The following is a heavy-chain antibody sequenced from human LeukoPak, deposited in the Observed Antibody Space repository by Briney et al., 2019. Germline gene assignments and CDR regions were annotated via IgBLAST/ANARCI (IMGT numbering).Heavy chain of an antibody. CDR1: GFTFSDYY. D-gene: IGHD6-13*01. V-gene: IGHV3-11*03. Sequence: PGGSLRLSCAASGFTFSDYYMSWIRQAPGKGLEWVSYISSSSSYTNYADSVKGRFTISRDNAKNSLYLQMNSLRAEDTAVYYCARPAVGRAAAGNRDYYFDYWGQETLVTVSS. CDR2: ISSSSSYT. J-gene: IGHJ4*02. CDR3: ARPAVGRAAAGNRDYYFDY.